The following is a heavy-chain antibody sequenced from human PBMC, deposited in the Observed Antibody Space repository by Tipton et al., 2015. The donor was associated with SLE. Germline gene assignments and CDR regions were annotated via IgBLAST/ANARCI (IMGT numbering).Heavy chain of an antibody. V-gene: IGHV4-34*01. CDR3: SVQLIRLGELLDY. CDR2: INHSGST. J-gene: IGHJ4*02. CDR1: GGSFSGYY. D-gene: IGHD3-16*01. Sequence: LRLSCAVYGGSFSGYYWSWIRQPPGKGLEWIGEINHSGSTNYNPSLKSRVTISVDTSKNQFSLKLSSVTAADTAVYYCSVQLIRLGELLDYWGQGTLVTVSS.